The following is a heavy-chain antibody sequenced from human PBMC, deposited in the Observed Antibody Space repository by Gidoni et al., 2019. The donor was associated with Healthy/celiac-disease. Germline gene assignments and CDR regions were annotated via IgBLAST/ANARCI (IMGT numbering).Heavy chain of an antibody. D-gene: IGHD5-18*01. CDR3: AGYSYGRGLDY. CDR2: LNHRGST. Sequence: QVQLQHWGAGLLKFSETLSLTCAVYGASFSGYYWRWIRQPTGKGLEWIGELNHRGSTNYNPSLKSRVTISVDTSKNQFSLKLSSVTAADTAVYYCAGYSYGRGLDYWGQGTLVTVSS. V-gene: IGHV4-34*01. J-gene: IGHJ4*02. CDR1: GASFSGYY.